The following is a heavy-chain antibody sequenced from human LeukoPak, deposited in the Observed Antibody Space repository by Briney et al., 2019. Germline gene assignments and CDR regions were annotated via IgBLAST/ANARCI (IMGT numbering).Heavy chain of an antibody. CDR2: IYTSGST. Sequence: SETLSLTCTVSGGSISSGSYYWSWIRQPAGKGLEWIGRIYTSGSTNYNPSLKGRVTISVDTSKNQFSLKLSSVTAADTAVYYCARFRCSSTSCYRSYFDYWGQGTLVTVSS. CDR3: ARFRCSSTSCYRSYFDY. CDR1: GGSISSGSYY. J-gene: IGHJ4*02. D-gene: IGHD2-2*01. V-gene: IGHV4-61*02.